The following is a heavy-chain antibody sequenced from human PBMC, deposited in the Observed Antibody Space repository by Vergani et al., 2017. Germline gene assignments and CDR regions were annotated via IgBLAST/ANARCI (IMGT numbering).Heavy chain of an antibody. J-gene: IGHJ6*02. CDR1: GGSFSGYY. CDR2: INHSGRT. V-gene: IGHV4-34*01. D-gene: IGHD5-18*01. Sequence: QVQLQQWGAGLLKPSETLSLTCAVYGGSFSGYYWSWIRQPPGKGLEWIGEINHSGRTNYNPSLKSRVTISVDTSKNKFSLKLSSVTAAATAVYYCASATRDTAKSSGYYGMDVWGQGTTVTVSS. CDR3: ASATRDTAKSSGYYGMDV.